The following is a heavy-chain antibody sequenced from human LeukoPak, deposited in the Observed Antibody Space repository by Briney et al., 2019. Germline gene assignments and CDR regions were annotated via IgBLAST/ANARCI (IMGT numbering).Heavy chain of an antibody. V-gene: IGHV3-74*01. CDR3: VRGYTYGLDN. CDR1: GFTFSTYW. CDR2: IDVDGSTT. D-gene: IGHD5-18*01. J-gene: IGHJ4*02. Sequence: GGSLRLSCGASGFTFSTYWMHWVRQAPGKGLVWVSRIDVDGSTTGYADSVKGRFTISRDNAKNALYLQMNSLRAEDTAVYYCVRGYTYGLDNWGQGTLVTVSS.